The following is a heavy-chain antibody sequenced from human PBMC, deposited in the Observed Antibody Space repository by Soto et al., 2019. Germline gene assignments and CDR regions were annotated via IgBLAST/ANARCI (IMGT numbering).Heavy chain of an antibody. Sequence: QVQLVQSGAEVKKPGASVKVSCKASGYTFTSYYMHWVRQAPGQGLEWMGIINPSGGSTSYAQKFPGRVTMARDTSTSTVYMELSGLRSEDTAVYYCARDRLDGAGDYWGQGTLVTVSS. V-gene: IGHV1-46*01. J-gene: IGHJ4*02. CDR2: INPSGGST. CDR1: GYTFTSYY. CDR3: ARDRLDGAGDY. D-gene: IGHD1-1*01.